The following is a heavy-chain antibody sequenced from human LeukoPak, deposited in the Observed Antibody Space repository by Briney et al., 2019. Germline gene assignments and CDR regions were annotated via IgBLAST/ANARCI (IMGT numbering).Heavy chain of an antibody. CDR3: ARVRTYYYDSSGYSENWFDP. Sequence: SETPSLPCTLSGGSHNRRSYHWGWIRQPPGKGLGWIWRIYYSGSTYYNPSLKSRVTISVDTSKNQFSLKLSSVTAADTAVYYCARVRTYYYDSSGYSENWFDPWGQGTLVTVSS. CDR1: GGSHNRRSYH. V-gene: IGHV4-39*07. D-gene: IGHD3-22*01. CDR2: IYYSGST. J-gene: IGHJ5*02.